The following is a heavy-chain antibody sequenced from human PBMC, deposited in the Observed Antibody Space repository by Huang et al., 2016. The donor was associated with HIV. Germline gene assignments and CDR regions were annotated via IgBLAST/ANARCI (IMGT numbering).Heavy chain of an antibody. CDR1: GGSFSNYH. V-gene: IGHV4-34*01. CDR2: INHSDST. Sequence: QAHLEQWGAGLLKPSETLSLTCAVYGGSFSNYHWSWIRQTPGKGLEWMGEINHSDSTNYNPSLTSRVTMSVDLSKNQFALKLGSVTAADTAIYYGARMDGTYYYCVLDVWGQGTTVTVSS. J-gene: IGHJ6*02. CDR3: ARMDGTYYYCVLDV.